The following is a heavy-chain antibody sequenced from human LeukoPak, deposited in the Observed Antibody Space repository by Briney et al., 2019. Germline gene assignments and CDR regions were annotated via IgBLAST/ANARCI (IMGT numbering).Heavy chain of an antibody. D-gene: IGHD5-18*01. CDR1: GGSFSGYY. J-gene: IGHJ5*02. CDR3: ARGLGIQLWLSWFDP. V-gene: IGHV4-34*01. CDR2: INHSGST. Sequence: PSETLTLTCAVYGGSFSGYYWSWIRQPPGKGLEWIGEINHSGSTNYNPSLKSRVTISVDTSKNQFSLKLSSVTAADTAVYYCARGLGIQLWLSWFDPWGQGTLVTVSS.